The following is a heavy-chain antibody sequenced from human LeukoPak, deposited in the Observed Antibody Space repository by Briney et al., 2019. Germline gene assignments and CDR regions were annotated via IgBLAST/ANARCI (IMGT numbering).Heavy chain of an antibody. V-gene: IGHV1-18*01. D-gene: IGHD3-10*01. Sequence: ASVKVSCKASGYTFTSYCISWVRQAPGQGLEWMGWISAYNGNTNCTLKLQGRVTMTTDTSTSAAYMELRSLRSDDTAVYYCARGSRVVELGWFDPWGQGTLLTVSS. CDR3: ARGSRVVELGWFDP. CDR1: GYTFTSYC. J-gene: IGHJ5*02. CDR2: ISAYNGNT.